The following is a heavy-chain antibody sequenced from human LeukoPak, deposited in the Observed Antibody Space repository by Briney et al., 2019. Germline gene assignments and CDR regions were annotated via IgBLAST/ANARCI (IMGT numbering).Heavy chain of an antibody. CDR2: ISWDGGST. J-gene: IGHJ4*02. CDR3: AKDNVGYYDSSGYYYFDY. Sequence: GGSLRLSCAASGFTFDDYAMHWVRQAPGKGLEWVSLISWDGGSTYYADSVKGRFTISRDNSKNSLYLQMNSLRAEDTALYYCAKDNVGYYDSSGYYYFDYWGQGTLVTVSS. V-gene: IGHV3-43D*03. D-gene: IGHD3-22*01. CDR1: GFTFDDYA.